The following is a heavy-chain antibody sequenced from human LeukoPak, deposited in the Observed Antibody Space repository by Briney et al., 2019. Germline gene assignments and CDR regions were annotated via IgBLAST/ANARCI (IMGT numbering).Heavy chain of an antibody. CDR3: AKDRRGVVVTNFDY. CDR2: IQYDGNKK. Sequence: GGPLRLSCAASGFTFSSYGMHWVRQAPGQGLEWVAFIQYDGNKKYYADSVKGRFTISRDNSKSTLFMQMKSLRAEDTAVYYCAKDRRGVVVTNFDYWGQGLLVTVSS. J-gene: IGHJ4*02. V-gene: IGHV3-30*02. CDR1: GFTFSSYG. D-gene: IGHD2-21*02.